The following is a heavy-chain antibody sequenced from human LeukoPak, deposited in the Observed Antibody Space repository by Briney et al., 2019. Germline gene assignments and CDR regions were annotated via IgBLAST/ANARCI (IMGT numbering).Heavy chain of an antibody. D-gene: IGHD3-10*01. Sequence: PSETLSLTCTVSGYSISSGNYWGWIRQPPGKGLEWIGSIYHTGSTYYNLSLKSRVTISVDTSNNQFSLKLSSVTAADTAVYYCARHVGFGERGSAFDIWGQGTMVTVSS. V-gene: IGHV4-38-2*02. J-gene: IGHJ3*02. CDR2: IYHTGST. CDR3: ARHVGFGERGSAFDI. CDR1: GYSISSGNY.